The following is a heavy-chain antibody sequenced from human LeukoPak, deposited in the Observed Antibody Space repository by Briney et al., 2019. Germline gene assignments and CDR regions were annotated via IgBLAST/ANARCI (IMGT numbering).Heavy chain of an antibody. CDR1: GFTFSDYY. CDR3: ARDLTGTTPGDY. J-gene: IGHJ4*02. D-gene: IGHD1-20*01. V-gene: IGHV3-11*06. CDR2: ISSSSYT. Sequence: GGSLRPSCAACGFTFSDYYMSWIRQAPGKGLEWVSYISSSSYTNYADSVKGRFTISRDNAKNSLYLQMNSLRAEDTAVYYCARDLTGTTPGDYWSQGTLVTVSS.